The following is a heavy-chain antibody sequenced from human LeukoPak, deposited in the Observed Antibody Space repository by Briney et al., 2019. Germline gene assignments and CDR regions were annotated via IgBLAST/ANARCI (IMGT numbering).Heavy chain of an antibody. V-gene: IGHV4-31*03. Sequence: SETLSLTCTVSGGSISSGGYYWSWIRQHPGKGLEWIGYIYYSGSTYYNPSLKSRVTISVDTSKNQFSLQLNSVTPEDTAVYYCARDNWDSSGYYGMDVWGQGTTVTVSS. CDR1: GGSISSGGYY. CDR2: IYYSGST. D-gene: IGHD6-19*01. CDR3: ARDNWDSSGYYGMDV. J-gene: IGHJ6*02.